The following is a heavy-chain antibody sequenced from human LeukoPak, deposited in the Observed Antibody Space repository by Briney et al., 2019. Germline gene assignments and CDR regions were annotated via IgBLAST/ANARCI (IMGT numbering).Heavy chain of an antibody. J-gene: IGHJ4*02. D-gene: IGHD4-23*01. V-gene: IGHV3-7*03. Sequence: PGEPLQISCVGSGFPFNIFWMNWVRQAPGKGLEWVANIEADGSETYYVDSVKGRFTISRDNARNSLFLQMNNLRAEDTANYVCRRGHYDGYARDQGTLVTVSS. CDR3: RRGHYDGYA. CDR2: IEADGSET. CDR1: GFPFNIFW.